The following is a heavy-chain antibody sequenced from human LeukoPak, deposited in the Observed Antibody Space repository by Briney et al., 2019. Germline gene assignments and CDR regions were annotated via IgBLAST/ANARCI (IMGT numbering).Heavy chain of an antibody. D-gene: IGHD3-10*01. CDR2: MSGSGGST. J-gene: IGHJ5*02. CDR1: GFTFSSYA. V-gene: IGHV3-23*01. Sequence: GGSLRLSCAASGFTFSSYAMSWVRQAAGKGLEWLSAMSGSGGSTYYADSVKGRFTISRDNSKNTLYLQMNSLRAEDTAVYYCAKGTWFGDPNWFDPWGQGTLVTVSS. CDR3: AKGTWFGDPNWFDP.